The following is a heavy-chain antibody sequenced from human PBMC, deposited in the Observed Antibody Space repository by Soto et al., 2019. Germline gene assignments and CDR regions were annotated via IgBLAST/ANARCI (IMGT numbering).Heavy chain of an antibody. Sequence: QVQLVESGGGVVQRGRSLRLSCAASGFTFSSYGMHWVRQAPGKGLEWVAVISYDGSNKYYADSVKGRFTISRDNSKNTLYLQMNSLRAEDTAVYYCAKEDRRMVVTATDAFDIWGQGTMVTVSS. J-gene: IGHJ3*02. CDR1: GFTFSSYG. V-gene: IGHV3-30*18. CDR2: ISYDGSNK. D-gene: IGHD2-21*02. CDR3: AKEDRRMVVTATDAFDI.